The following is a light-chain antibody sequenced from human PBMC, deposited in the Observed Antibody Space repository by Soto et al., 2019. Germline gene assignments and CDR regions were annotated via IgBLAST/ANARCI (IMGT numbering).Light chain of an antibody. V-gene: IGLV2-23*01. J-gene: IGLJ2*01. Sequence: QSVLTQPASVSGSPGQSITISCTGTSSDVGSYNLVSWYQQHPGKAPKLMIYEGSKRPSGVSNRFSGSKSGNTASLTISGLQAEDEADYYCCSYAGGKEVFGGGTQLTVL. CDR3: CSYAGGKEV. CDR2: EGS. CDR1: SSDVGSYNL.